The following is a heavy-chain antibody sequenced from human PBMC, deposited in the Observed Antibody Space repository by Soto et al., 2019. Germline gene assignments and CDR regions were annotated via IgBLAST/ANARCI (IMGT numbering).Heavy chain of an antibody. D-gene: IGHD6-6*01. J-gene: IGHJ4*02. Sequence: QVQLVQSGAEVKKPGASVKVSCKASGYTFTGYYMHWVRQAPGQGPEWMGWINPNSGGTTYQGRVTVTRDTSISTAYMALSSLRSDDTAVYYCARGGSSSLDYWGQGTLVTVSS. CDR3: ARGGSSSLDY. V-gene: IGHV1-2*02. CDR2: INPNSGGT. CDR1: GYTFTGYY.